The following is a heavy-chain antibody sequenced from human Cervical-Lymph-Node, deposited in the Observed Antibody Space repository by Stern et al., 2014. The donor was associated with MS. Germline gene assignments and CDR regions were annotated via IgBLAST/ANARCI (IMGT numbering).Heavy chain of an antibody. CDR2: IYNSGAT. CDR3: ASRWSGTYYGQIWFDP. Sequence: VQLVESGPGLVKPSQTLSLTCTVSGDSINSGGHYWSWIRQRPGKGLEWIGYIYNSGATFYSPSLKGRVTISLDTSKNQFSLTLSSVTAADTAIYYCASRWSGTYYGQIWFDPWGQGILVTVSS. D-gene: IGHD1-26*01. V-gene: IGHV4-31*03. J-gene: IGHJ5*02. CDR1: GDSINSGGHY.